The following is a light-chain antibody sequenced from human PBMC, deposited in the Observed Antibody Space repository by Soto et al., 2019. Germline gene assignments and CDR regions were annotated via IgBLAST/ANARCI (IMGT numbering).Light chain of an antibody. V-gene: IGKV1-5*03. J-gene: IGKJ1*01. CDR3: QQYNSFPT. CDR2: KTS. CDR1: QSISSW. Sequence: DIQMTQSPSTLSASVGDRVTITCRASQSISSWLAWYQQKPGKAPKLLIYKTSSLESGVPSRFSGGGSGTEFTLTISSLQPDDFATYYCQQYNSFPTFGQGTKEEIK.